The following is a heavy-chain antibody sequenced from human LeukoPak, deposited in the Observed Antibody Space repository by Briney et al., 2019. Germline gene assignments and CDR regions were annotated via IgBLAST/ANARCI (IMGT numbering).Heavy chain of an antibody. CDR3: ARETVDCGGDCYDY. J-gene: IGHJ4*02. CDR2: IDTSGNNI. Sequence: PGGSLRLSCAASGFTFSSYEMNWVRQAPGKGLEWLSHIDTSGNNIYYAGSVRGRFTVSRDNAKNSLYLQMNSLRAEDTGIYYCARETVDCGGDCYDYWGQGALVTVSS. V-gene: IGHV3-48*03. CDR1: GFTFSSYE. D-gene: IGHD2-21*01.